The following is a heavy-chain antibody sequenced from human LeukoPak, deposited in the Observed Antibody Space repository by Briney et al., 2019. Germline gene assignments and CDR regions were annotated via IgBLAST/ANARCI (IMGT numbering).Heavy chain of an antibody. CDR1: GYTFTSYY. J-gene: IGHJ3*02. D-gene: IGHD6-13*01. Sequence: ASVKVSCKASGYTFTSYYMHWVRQAPGQGLEWMGIINPSGGSTSYAQKFQGRVTMTRDTSTSTVYMELSSLRSEDTAVYYCARDRSPRYSSSWSPGRGDAFDIWGQGTMVTVSS. CDR3: ARDRSPRYSSSWSPGRGDAFDI. CDR2: INPSGGST. V-gene: IGHV1-46*01.